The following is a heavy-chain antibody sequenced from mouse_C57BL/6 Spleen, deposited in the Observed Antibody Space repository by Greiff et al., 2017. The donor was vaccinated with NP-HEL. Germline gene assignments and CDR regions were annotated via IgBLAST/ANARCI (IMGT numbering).Heavy chain of an antibody. V-gene: IGHV14-2*01. CDR2: IDPEDGET. J-gene: IGHJ2*01. CDR3: ARALYYYGSRGY. D-gene: IGHD1-1*01. CDR1: GFNIKDYY. Sequence: VQLKQSGAELVKPGASVKLSCTASGFNIKDYYMHWVKQRTEQGLEWIGRIDPEDGETKYDPKFQGKATITADTSSNTAYLQLSSLTSEDTAVYYCARALYYYGSRGYWGQGTTLTVSS.